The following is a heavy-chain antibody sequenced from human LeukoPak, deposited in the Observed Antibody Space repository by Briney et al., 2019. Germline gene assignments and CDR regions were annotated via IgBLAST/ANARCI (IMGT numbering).Heavy chain of an antibody. CDR3: ARETSTYYYYYYMDV. CDR2: INPNSGGT. CDR1: GGTFSSSA. Sequence: ASVKVSCKASGGTFSSSAISWVRQAPGQGLEWLGWINPNSGGTNYAQKFQGRVTMTRDTSISTAYMELSRLRSDDTAVYYCARETSTYYYYYYMDVWGKGTTVTVSS. D-gene: IGHD5/OR15-5a*01. V-gene: IGHV1-2*02. J-gene: IGHJ6*03.